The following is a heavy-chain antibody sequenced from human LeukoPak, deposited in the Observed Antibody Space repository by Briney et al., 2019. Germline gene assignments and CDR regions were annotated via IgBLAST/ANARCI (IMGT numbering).Heavy chain of an antibody. D-gene: IGHD3-22*01. CDR3: ARGGYYYDSSGYYPDAFDI. CDR1: GGSFSGYY. CDR2: INHSGST. Sequence: SETLSLTCAVYGGSFSGYYWSWICQPPGKGLEWIGEINHSGSTNYNPSLKSRVTISVDTSKNQFSLKLSSVTAADTAVYYCARGGYYYDSSGYYPDAFDIWGQGTMVTVSS. J-gene: IGHJ3*02. V-gene: IGHV4-34*01.